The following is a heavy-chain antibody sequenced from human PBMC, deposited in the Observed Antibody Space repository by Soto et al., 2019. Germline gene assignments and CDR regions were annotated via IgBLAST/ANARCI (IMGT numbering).Heavy chain of an antibody. D-gene: IGHD5-18*01. V-gene: IGHV4-30-2*05. CDR1: GGSISSGGYS. CDR3: ASNSYGYTVYDD. Sequence: SETLSLTCAVSGGSISSGGYSWSWIRQPPGKGLEWIGYIYYSGSTYYNPSLKSRVTISVDTSKNQFSLKLSSVTAADTAVYYCASNSYGYTVYDDWGQATLVTVSS. J-gene: IGHJ4*02. CDR2: IYYSGST.